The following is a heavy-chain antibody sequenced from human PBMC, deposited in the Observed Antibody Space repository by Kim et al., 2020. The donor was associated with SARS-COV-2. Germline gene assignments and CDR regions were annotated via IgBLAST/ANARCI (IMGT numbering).Heavy chain of an antibody. Sequence: SETLSLTCAVYGGSFSGYYWSWIRQPPGKGLEWIGEINHSGSTNYNPSLKSRVTISVDTSKNQFSLKLRSVTAADTAVYYCARGPSRRITMVRGVINPPHFDYWGQGTLVTVSS. CDR1: GGSFSGYY. D-gene: IGHD3-10*01. J-gene: IGHJ4*02. V-gene: IGHV4-34*01. CDR2: INHSGST. CDR3: ARGPSRRITMVRGVINPPHFDY.